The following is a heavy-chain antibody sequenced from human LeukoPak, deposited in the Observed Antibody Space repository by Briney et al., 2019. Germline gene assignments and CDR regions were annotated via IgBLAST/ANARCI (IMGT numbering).Heavy chain of an antibody. CDR3: ARQKDSSTWYEIFDY. D-gene: IGHD6-13*01. CDR2: IYPGDSDT. CDR1: GYSFMTYW. Sequence: GEALQISCKGSGYSFMTYWIAWVRRMPGKGLEWMGIIYPGDSDTRYSPSFQGQVTISADKSISTAYLQWSSLKASDTAMYFCARQKDSSTWYEIFDYWGQGTLVTVSS. V-gene: IGHV5-51*01. J-gene: IGHJ4*02.